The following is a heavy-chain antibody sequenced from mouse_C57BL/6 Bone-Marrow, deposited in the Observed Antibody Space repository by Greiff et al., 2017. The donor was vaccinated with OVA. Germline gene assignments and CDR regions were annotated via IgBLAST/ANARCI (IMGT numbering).Heavy chain of an antibody. D-gene: IGHD2-4*01. CDR3: ARHYEYDDYAMDY. CDR2: ISNGGGST. V-gene: IGHV5-12*01. Sequence: VQLKESGGGLVQPGGSLKLSCAASGFTFSDYYMYWVRQTPEKRLEWVAYISNGGGSTYYPDTVKGRFTISRDNAKNTLYLQMSRLKSEDTAMYYCARHYEYDDYAMDYWGQGTSVTVSS. CDR1: GFTFSDYY. J-gene: IGHJ4*01.